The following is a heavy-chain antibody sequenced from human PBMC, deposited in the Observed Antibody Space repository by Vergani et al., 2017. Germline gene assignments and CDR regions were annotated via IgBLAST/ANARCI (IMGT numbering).Heavy chain of an antibody. D-gene: IGHD6-13*01. V-gene: IGHV4-39*02. CDR3: ARENQQQQPEYYFDY. J-gene: IGHJ4*02. CDR1: GGSISSRSYY. Sequence: QLQLQESGPGLVKPSETLSLTCTVSGGSISSRSYYWGWIRQPPGKGLEWIGSIYYSGSTYYNPSLKSRVTISVDTSKNQFSLKLSSVTAADTAVYYCARENQQQQPEYYFDYWGQGTLVTVSS. CDR2: IYYSGST.